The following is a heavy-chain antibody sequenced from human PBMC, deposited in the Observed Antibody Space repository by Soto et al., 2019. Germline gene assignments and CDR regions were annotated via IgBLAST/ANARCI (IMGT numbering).Heavy chain of an antibody. J-gene: IGHJ4*02. CDR2: IYYTGTT. CDR3: ARDLRLDS. V-gene: IGHV4-31*03. Sequence: QVQLQESGPGLVKPSQTLSLTRTVSGGSISSGGYYWNWIRQHPGKGLEWIAYIYYTGTTYYNPSLKSRVTISIDRSNNQFSLMLSSVTAADTAVYYCARDLRLDSWGPGTLVTVSP. D-gene: IGHD2-21*02. CDR1: GGSISSGGYY.